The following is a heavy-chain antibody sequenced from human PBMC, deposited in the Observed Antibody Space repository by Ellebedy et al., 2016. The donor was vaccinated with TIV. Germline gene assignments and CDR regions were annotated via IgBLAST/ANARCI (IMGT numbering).Heavy chain of an antibody. D-gene: IGHD3-10*01. J-gene: IGHJ6*02. V-gene: IGHV1-18*01. CDR3: ARVGDYYGSGMKAGSMGV. CDR1: GYTFLSYG. Sequence: AASVKVSCKASGYTFLSYGISWVRHAPGQGLEWMGWISTSNGNTDYPQKFQGRVTMTTDTSTSTAYMELRSLTSDDTAVYYCARVGDYYGSGMKAGSMGVWGQGTTVTVSS. CDR2: ISTSNGNT.